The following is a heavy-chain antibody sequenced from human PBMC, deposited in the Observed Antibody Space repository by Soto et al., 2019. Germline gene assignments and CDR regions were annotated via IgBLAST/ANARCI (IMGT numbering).Heavy chain of an antibody. J-gene: IGHJ4*02. CDR2: ISYDGSNK. CDR3: ARAFVDTGTLSDY. D-gene: IGHD5-18*01. Sequence: GSLLLSCTASGFAFSNYAMHWVRQAPGKGLEWVALISYDGSNKYYADSVKGRFTISRDNSKNTLSLQMNSLRDEDTGMYYCARAFVDTGTLSDYWGQGTLVTVYS. CDR1: GFAFSNYA. V-gene: IGHV3-30*03.